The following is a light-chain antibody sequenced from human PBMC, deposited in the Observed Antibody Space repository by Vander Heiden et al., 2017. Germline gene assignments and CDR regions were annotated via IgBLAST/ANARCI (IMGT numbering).Light chain of an antibody. CDR2: DVS. CDR3: SSYTSTSTLYV. Sequence: QSALTQPASVSGSPGQSITIPCSGTSSDIGAYNYVSWFQQHQDKAPKLIIYDVSIRPSGVSNRFSGSKSGNTASLTISGLLPEDEADYFCSSYTSTSTLYVFGTGTKVTVL. CDR1: SSDIGAYNY. J-gene: IGLJ1*01. V-gene: IGLV2-14*01.